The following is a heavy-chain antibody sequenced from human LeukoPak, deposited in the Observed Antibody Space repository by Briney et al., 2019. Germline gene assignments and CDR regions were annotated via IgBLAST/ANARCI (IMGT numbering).Heavy chain of an antibody. D-gene: IGHD3-22*01. CDR3: AKDRSNFIVVVINGIDY. CDR1: GFTFSSYE. V-gene: IGHV3-48*03. Sequence: GGSLRLSCAASGFTFSSYEMNWVRQAPGKGLEWVSYISSSGSTIYYADSVKGRFTISRDNAKNSLYLQMNSLRAEDTAVYYCAKDRSNFIVVVINGIDYWGQGTLVTVSS. J-gene: IGHJ4*02. CDR2: ISSSGSTI.